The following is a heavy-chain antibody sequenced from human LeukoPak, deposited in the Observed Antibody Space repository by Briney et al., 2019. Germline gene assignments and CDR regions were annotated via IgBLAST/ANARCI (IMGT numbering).Heavy chain of an antibody. V-gene: IGHV3-23*01. J-gene: IGHJ6*02. CDR3: AKDEVYGMDV. Sequence: PGGSLRLSCAASGFTFSSYEMNWVRQAPGKGLEWVSAISGSGGSTYYADSVKGRFTISRDNSKNTLYLQMNSLRAEDTAVYYCAKDEVYGMDVWGQGTTVTVSS. CDR2: ISGSGGST. CDR1: GFTFSSYE.